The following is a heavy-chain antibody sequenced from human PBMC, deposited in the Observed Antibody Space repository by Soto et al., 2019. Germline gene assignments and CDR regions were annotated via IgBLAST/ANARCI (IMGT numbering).Heavy chain of an antibody. CDR1: GFTFDDYA. CDR2: ISWNSGSI. J-gene: IGHJ1*01. CDR3: AKGFRGPYVPAEYFQH. Sequence: PGGSLRLSCAASGFTFDDYAMHWVRQAPGKGLEWVSGISWNSGSIGYADSVKGRFTISRDNAKNSLYLQMNSLRAEDTALYYCAKGFRGPYVPAEYFQHWGQGTLVTVSS. D-gene: IGHD1-26*01. V-gene: IGHV3-9*01.